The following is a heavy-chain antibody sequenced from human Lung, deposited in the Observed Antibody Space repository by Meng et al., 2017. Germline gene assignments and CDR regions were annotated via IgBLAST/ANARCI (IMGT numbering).Heavy chain of an antibody. V-gene: IGHV4-34*01. CDR1: GGSFSDYY. D-gene: IGHD4-11*01. CDR2: INHSGST. J-gene: IGHJ4*02. Sequence: VQLHTWGAGLLKPSETLSLTCVVSGGSFSDYYWSWIRQPPGKGLEWIGEINHSGSTNYNPSLESRATISVDTSQNNLSLKLSSVTAADSAVYYCARGPTTMAHDFDYWGQGTLVTVSS. CDR3: ARGPTTMAHDFDY.